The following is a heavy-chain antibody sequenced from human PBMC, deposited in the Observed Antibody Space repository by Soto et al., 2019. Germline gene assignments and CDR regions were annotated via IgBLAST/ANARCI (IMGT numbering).Heavy chain of an antibody. D-gene: IGHD2-21*02. J-gene: IGHJ6*02. CDR1: GFTFSSYG. Sequence: GGSLRLSCAASGFTFSSYGMHWVRQAPGKGLEWVAVIWYDGSNKYYADSVKGRFTISRDNSKNTLYLQMNSLTAEDTAVYYCARDPGVTPYYYYFAMDVWGQGTTVTVYS. CDR2: IWYDGSNK. CDR3: ARDPGVTPYYYYFAMDV. V-gene: IGHV3-33*01.